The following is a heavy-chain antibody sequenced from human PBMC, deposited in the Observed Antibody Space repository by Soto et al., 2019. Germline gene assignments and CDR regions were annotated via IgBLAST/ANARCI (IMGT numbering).Heavy chain of an antibody. J-gene: IGHJ4*02. V-gene: IGHV3-66*01. CDR3: ARAPCAADY. Sequence: EVQLVESGGGLVQPGGSLRLSCAASGFTVSTKYMSWVRQAPGKGLEWVSVIYSGGSTFYEDSVRGRFTISRDNSKNTVNLQMNSLRAEDTPVYYCARAPCAADYWGQGTLVTVSS. CDR2: IYSGGST. CDR1: GFTVSTKY.